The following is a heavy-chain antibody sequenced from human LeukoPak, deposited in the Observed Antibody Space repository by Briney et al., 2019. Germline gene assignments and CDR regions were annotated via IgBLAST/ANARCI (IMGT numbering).Heavy chain of an antibody. V-gene: IGHV4-38-2*02. D-gene: IGHD6-6*01. CDR1: GYSISSGYY. J-gene: IGHJ4*02. CDR3: DGIAAPSAPVY. Sequence: SETLSLTCTVSGYSISSGYYWGWIRQPPGKGLEWIGSIYHSGSTYYNPSLKSRVTISVDTPKNQFSLKLSSVTAADTAVYYCDGIAAPSAPVYWGQGTLVTVSS. CDR2: IYHSGST.